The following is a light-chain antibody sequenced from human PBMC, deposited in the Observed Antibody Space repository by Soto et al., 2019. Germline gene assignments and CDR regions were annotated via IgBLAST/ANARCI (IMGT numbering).Light chain of an antibody. CDR3: QQGGNWPLT. V-gene: IGKV3D-20*02. Sequence: EIVLTQSPGTLSLSPGERATLSCRASQSVSSSYLAWYQQKPGQAPRLLIFGASTRASGIPARFSGSGSGTDFTLTISSLEHEDFAVYYCQQGGNWPLTFGQGTRLEIK. CDR1: QSVSSSY. J-gene: IGKJ5*01. CDR2: GAS.